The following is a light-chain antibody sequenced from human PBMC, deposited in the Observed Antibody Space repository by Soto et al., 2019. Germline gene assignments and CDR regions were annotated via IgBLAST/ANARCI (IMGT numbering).Light chain of an antibody. J-gene: IGKJ1*01. Sequence: DIQMTQSPSTLSESVGDRVIITCRASQSISSWLAWYQQKPGKAPNLLIYTASTLKSGVPSRFSGSGSGTEFTLTISSLQPDDFATYYCQQYDNDSWTFGQGTKVEIK. CDR2: TAS. CDR1: QSISSW. CDR3: QQYDNDSWT. V-gene: IGKV1-5*03.